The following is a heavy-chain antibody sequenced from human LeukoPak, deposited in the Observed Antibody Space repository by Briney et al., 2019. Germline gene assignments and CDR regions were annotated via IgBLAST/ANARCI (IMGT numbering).Heavy chain of an antibody. V-gene: IGHV3-30*18. Sequence: GRSLRLSCAASGFTFSSYGMHWVRQAPGKGLEWVAVISYDGSNKYYADSVKGRFTISRDNSKNTLYLQMNSLRAEDTAVYYCAKEGDSSGYYLNYYYYCMDVWGKGTTVTVSS. J-gene: IGHJ6*03. D-gene: IGHD3-22*01. CDR3: AKEGDSSGYYLNYYYYCMDV. CDR1: GFTFSSYG. CDR2: ISYDGSNK.